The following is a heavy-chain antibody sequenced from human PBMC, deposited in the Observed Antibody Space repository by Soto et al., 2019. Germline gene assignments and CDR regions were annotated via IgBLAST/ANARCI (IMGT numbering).Heavy chain of an antibody. CDR3: AKDGGSYGYNWFDP. V-gene: IGHV3-30*18. J-gene: IGHJ5*02. D-gene: IGHD3-16*01. Sequence: QVQLVESGGGVVQPGRSLRLSCAASGFMLSNYGMHWVRQAPDKGLEWVAVISYDGSYKYYADSVKGRFTISRDNSKNTLYLQMNSLRAEDTAVYYCAKDGGSYGYNWFDPWGQGTLVTVSS. CDR2: ISYDGSYK. CDR1: GFMLSNYG.